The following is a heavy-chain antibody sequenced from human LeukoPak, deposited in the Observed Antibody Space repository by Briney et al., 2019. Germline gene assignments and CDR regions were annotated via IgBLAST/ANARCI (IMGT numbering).Heavy chain of an antibody. CDR3: ATYSNWDNFDY. Sequence: GGSLRLSCAASGFTFSNYAMSWVRQAPGKGLEWVSRISGGGGGTYYADSVKGRFTISRDNSKNTLYLQMNSLSAEDTAVYYRATYSNWDNFDYWGQGTLVTVSS. CDR1: GFTFSNYA. V-gene: IGHV3-23*01. CDR2: ISGGGGGT. J-gene: IGHJ4*02. D-gene: IGHD4-11*01.